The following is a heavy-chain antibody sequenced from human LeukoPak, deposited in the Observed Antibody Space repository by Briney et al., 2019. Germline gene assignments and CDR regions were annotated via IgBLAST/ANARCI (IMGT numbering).Heavy chain of an antibody. CDR1: GFTFSSYG. CDR2: ISSSSSYI. V-gene: IGHV3-21*01. Sequence: GGSLRLSCAASGFTFSSYGMHWVRQAPGKGLEWVSSISSSSSYIYYADSVKGRFTISRDNTKNSLYLQMNSLRAEDTAVYYCARDRDPYYDYLWGSYRPSYFDDWGQGTLVTVSS. D-gene: IGHD3-16*02. J-gene: IGHJ4*02. CDR3: ARDRDPYYDYLWGSYRPSYFDD.